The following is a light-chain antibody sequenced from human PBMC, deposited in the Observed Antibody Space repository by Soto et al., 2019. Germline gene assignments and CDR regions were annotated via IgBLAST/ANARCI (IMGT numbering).Light chain of an antibody. J-gene: IGLJ2*01. CDR3: CSYAGSSTFEV. CDR2: EGS. V-gene: IGLV2-23*03. Sequence: QSALTQPASVSGSPGQSITISCTGTSSDVGSYNLVSWYQQHPGKAPKLMIYEGSKRPSGVSNRFSGSKSGNTASLTISGLQAEGEADYYCCSYAGSSTFEVFGGGTKLTVL. CDR1: SSDVGSYNL.